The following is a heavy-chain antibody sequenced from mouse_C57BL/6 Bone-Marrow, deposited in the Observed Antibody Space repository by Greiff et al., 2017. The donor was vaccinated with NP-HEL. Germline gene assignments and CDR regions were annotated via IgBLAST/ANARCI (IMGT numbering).Heavy chain of an antibody. Sequence: EVQRVESGGGLVKPGGSLKLSCAASGFTFSSYAMSWVRQTPEKRLEWVATISDGGSYTYYPDNVKGRFTNSRDNAKNNLYLQMSHLKSEDTAMYYCARVYYSNGDYYAMDYWGQGTSVTVSS. D-gene: IGHD2-5*01. V-gene: IGHV5-4*01. CDR2: ISDGGSYT. CDR3: ARVYYSNGDYYAMDY. CDR1: GFTFSSYA. J-gene: IGHJ4*01.